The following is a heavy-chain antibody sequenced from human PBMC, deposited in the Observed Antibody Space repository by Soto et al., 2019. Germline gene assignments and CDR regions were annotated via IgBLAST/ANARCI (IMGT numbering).Heavy chain of an antibody. CDR1: GGSISSHY. Sequence: LSLTCVVSGGSISSHYWSWIRQPPGSGLEWIGYVHYSGSTQYSPSLKGRVTMSVDTSKNQFSLNLSSVTAADTAFYFCARRDYSTSSLGPFDYWGQGILVTVSS. D-gene: IGHD6-6*01. CDR2: VHYSGST. V-gene: IGHV4-59*11. J-gene: IGHJ4*02. CDR3: ARRDYSTSSLGPFDY.